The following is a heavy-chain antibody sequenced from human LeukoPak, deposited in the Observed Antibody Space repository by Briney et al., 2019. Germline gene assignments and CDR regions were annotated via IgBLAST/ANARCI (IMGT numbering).Heavy chain of an antibody. D-gene: IGHD2-15*01. CDR2: INSDGSST. V-gene: IGHV3-74*01. J-gene: IGHJ6*03. CDR3: ARGPASIGYCSGGSCYGYYMDV. Sequence: PGGSLRLSCAASGFTFSSYWMHWVRQAPGKGLVWVSRINSDGSSTSYADSVKGRFTISRDNAKNTLYLQMNSLRAGDTAVYYCARGPASIGYCSGGSCYGYYMDVWGKGTTVTVSS. CDR1: GFTFSSYW.